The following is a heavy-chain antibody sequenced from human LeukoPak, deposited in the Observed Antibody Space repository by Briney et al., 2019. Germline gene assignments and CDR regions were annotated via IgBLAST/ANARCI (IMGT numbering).Heavy chain of an antibody. CDR1: GYTFTSYG. J-gene: IGHJ6*03. CDR3: ARAPVWTGYYYYMDV. V-gene: IGHV1-18*01. D-gene: IGHD3/OR15-3a*01. CDR2: ISAYNGNT. Sequence: VASVKVSCKASGYTFTSYGISWVRQAPGQGLEWMGWISAYNGNTNYAQKLQGRVTMTTDTSTSTAYMELRSLRSDDTAVYYCARAPVWTGYYYYMDVWGKGTTVTVSS.